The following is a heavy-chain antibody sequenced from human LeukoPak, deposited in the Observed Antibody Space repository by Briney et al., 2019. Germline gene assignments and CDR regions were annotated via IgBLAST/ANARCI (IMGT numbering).Heavy chain of an antibody. Sequence: GGSLRLSCAASGFTFSDYYMSWIRQAPGKGLEWVSYISSSGSTIYYADSVKGRFTISRDNAKNSLYLQMNSLRAEDTAVYYCAKSDTAMAKGYYYGMDVWGQGTTVTVSS. CDR1: GFTFSDYY. CDR3: AKSDTAMAKGYYYGMDV. J-gene: IGHJ6*02. CDR2: ISSSGSTI. V-gene: IGHV3-11*01. D-gene: IGHD5-18*01.